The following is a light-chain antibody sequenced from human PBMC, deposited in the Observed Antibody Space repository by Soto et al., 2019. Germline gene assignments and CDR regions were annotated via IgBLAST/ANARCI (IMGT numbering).Light chain of an antibody. V-gene: IGKV3-20*01. J-gene: IGKJ2*01. CDR3: QQYSSPLMYT. CDR2: GAS. CDR1: QSVSSSY. Sequence: EIVLTQSPGTLSLSPGERATLSCRASQSVSSSYLAWYQQKPGQAPRLLIYGASSRATGIPDRFSGSGSGTDFPLTISRLEPEDFAVYYCQQYSSPLMYTFGQGTKLEIK.